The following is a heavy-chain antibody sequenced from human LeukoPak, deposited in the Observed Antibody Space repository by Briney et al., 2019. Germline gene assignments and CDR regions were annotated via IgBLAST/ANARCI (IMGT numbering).Heavy chain of an antibody. CDR1: GFTFNSYA. CDR3: ARERTYYDFWSGYPSLLDY. J-gene: IGHJ4*02. V-gene: IGHV3-21*01. Sequence: PGGSRRLSGAASGFTFNSYAMSWVRQAPGKGLDWVSSISISSSYIYYADSVKGRFTISRDNAKNSLYLQMNSLRAEDTAVYYCARERTYYDFWSGYPSLLDYWGQGTLVTVSS. CDR2: ISISSSYI. D-gene: IGHD3-3*01.